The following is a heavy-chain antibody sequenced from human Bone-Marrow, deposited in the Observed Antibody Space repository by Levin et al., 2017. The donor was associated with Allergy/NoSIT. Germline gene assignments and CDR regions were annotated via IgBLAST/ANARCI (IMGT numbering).Heavy chain of an antibody. J-gene: IGHJ4*02. CDR2: IGVASGST. CDR1: GFDFGNSE. CDR3: AADLAFHNSGRFAY. D-gene: IGHD3-10*01. Sequence: PGGSLRLSCEASGFDFGNSEVQWVRQARGQGLEWIGWIGVASGSTKYAQRFQGRVTITRDMSTSTAHMELSSLSFEDAAVYFCAADLAFHNSGRFAYWGQGTLVTVSS. V-gene: IGHV1-58*01.